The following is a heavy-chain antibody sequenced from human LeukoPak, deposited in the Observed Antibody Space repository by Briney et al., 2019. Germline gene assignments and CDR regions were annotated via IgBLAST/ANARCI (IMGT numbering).Heavy chain of an antibody. CDR3: ARQDALGKFPPPYYMDV. D-gene: IGHD1-26*01. V-gene: IGHV4-59*08. J-gene: IGHJ6*03. CDR1: GGSIRSYN. CDR2: VSETGST. Sequence: SETLSLTCTVSGGSIRSYNWNWIRQPPGKGLEWIGYVSETGSTNYNSSLENRVTLSLDTSKSQISLNLRSATVADTGLYYCARQDALGKFPPPYYMDVWGKGTTVIVS.